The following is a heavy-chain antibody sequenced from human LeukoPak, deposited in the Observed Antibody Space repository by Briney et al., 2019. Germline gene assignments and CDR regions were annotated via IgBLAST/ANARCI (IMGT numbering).Heavy chain of an antibody. CDR2: ISSSGSTI. CDR3: ARSYDSSGALIYAVDY. CDR1: YY. Sequence: YYWGWIRQAPGKGLEWVSYISSSGSTIYYADSVKGRFTISRDNAKNSLFLQMNSLRAEDTAVYYCARSYDSSGALIYAVDYWGQGTLVTVSS. V-gene: IGHV3-11*04. D-gene: IGHD3-22*01. J-gene: IGHJ4*02.